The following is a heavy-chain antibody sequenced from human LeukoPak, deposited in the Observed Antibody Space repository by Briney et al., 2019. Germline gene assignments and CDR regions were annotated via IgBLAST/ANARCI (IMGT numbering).Heavy chain of an antibody. Sequence: PGGSLRLFCAASGFTFSSYAMSWVRQAPGKGLEGVSYITNSGTNTYYADSVKGRFPISRDNAKSSLYLQMNSLRDEDTAVYYCARARNVDFWGQGTLVTVSS. J-gene: IGHJ4*02. CDR1: GFTFSSYA. CDR2: ITNSGTNT. V-gene: IGHV3-48*02. CDR3: ARARNVDF.